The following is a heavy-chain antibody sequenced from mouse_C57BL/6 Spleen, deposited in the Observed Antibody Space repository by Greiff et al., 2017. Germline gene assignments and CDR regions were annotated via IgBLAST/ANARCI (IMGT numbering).Heavy chain of an antibody. CDR1: GFTFSDAW. J-gene: IGHJ2*01. V-gene: IGHV6-6*01. CDR2: IRNKANNHAT. Sequence: EVKLVESGGGLVQPGGSMKLSCAASGFTFSDAWMDWVRQSPEKGLEWVAEIRNKANNHATYYAESVKGRFTISRDDSKSSVYLQMNSLRAEDTGIYYCTRGIYYYGSRTLFDYWGQGTTLTVSS. CDR3: TRGIYYYGSRTLFDY. D-gene: IGHD1-1*01.